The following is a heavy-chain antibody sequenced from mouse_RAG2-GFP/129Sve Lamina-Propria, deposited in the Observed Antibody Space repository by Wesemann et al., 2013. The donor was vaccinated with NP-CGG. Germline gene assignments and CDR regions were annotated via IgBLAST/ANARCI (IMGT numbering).Heavy chain of an antibody. Sequence: EVQLVESGGDLVKPGGSLKLSCAASGFTFSSYGMSWVRQTPDKRLEWVATISDGGSYTYYPDNVKGRFTISRDNAKNNLYLQMSHLKSEDTAMYYCARDTTKFAYWGQGTLVTVSA. CDR2: ISDGGSYT. D-gene: IGHD1-1*01. J-gene: IGHJ3*01. CDR3: ARDTTKFAY. CDR1: GFTFSSYG. V-gene: IGHV5-4*01.